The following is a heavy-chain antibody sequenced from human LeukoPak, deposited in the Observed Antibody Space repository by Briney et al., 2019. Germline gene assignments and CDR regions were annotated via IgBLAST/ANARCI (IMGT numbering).Heavy chain of an antibody. D-gene: IGHD3-16*01. CDR3: VQGGHFDF. CDR1: GFSFRVYW. J-gene: IGHJ4*02. CDR2: INDDGRER. V-gene: IGHV3-7*01. Sequence: GGALRLSCAASGFSFRVYWMTWGRQGPGKRPEWVANINDDGRERYYVDSVRGRFTISRDNDKNSLYLEMNSLRADGTAVYFCVQGGHFDFWGQGVPVTVSS.